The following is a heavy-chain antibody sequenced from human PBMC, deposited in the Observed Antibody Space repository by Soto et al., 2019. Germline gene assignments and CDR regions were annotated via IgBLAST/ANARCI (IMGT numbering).Heavy chain of an antibody. D-gene: IGHD6-19*01. CDR3: ARDRGAVTGQYFDY. Sequence: QVRLEESGGGLVKPGGSLRLSCAASGFTFSAVYMSWIRQAPNKGLEYISYISSSGTPANYADSVKGRFTISRDNAKNSLYLQMNSLRAEDTAVYYCARDRGAVTGQYFDYWGQGALVTVSS. V-gene: IGHV3-11*05. CDR2: ISSSGTPA. CDR1: GFTFSAVY. J-gene: IGHJ4*02.